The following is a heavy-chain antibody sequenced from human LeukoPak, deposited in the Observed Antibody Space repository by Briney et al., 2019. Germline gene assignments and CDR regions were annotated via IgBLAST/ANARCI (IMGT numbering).Heavy chain of an antibody. CDR2: ISAYNGDT. Sequence: ASVLVSCKASGYTFTHHGITWVRQAPGQGLEWMGWISAYNGDTKYAQNLQGRVTMTTDASTTTAYMELRSLRSDDTAVYFCARDPSNNSGRYQYFDLWGRGTLVTVSS. D-gene: IGHD6-19*01. CDR3: ARDPSNNSGRYQYFDL. CDR1: GYTFTHHG. V-gene: IGHV1-18*01. J-gene: IGHJ2*01.